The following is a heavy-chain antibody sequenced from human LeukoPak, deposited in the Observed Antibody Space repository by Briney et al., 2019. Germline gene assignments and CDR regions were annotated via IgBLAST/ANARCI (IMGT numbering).Heavy chain of an antibody. D-gene: IGHD6-19*01. CDR3: ATVASGWYPDY. CDR1: GGSISSYY. J-gene: IGHJ4*02. CDR2: IYYSGST. V-gene: IGHV4-59*01. Sequence: SETLSLTCTVSGGSISSYYWSWIRQPPGKGLEWIGYIYYSGSTNYNSSLNSRVTISLDTSQNQFFLKLNSVTAADTAVYYCATVASGWYPDYWGQGALVTVAS.